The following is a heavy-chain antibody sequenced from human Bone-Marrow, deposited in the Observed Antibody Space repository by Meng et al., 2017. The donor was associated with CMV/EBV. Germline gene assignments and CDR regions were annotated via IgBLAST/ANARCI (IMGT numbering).Heavy chain of an antibody. J-gene: IGHJ4*02. CDR1: GYSFNNFW. V-gene: IGHV5-51*01. CDR2: IYPGDSNI. Sequence: GESLKISCKASGYSFNNFWIAWVRQMPGKGLEWMGMIYPGDSNIKYRPSFQGQVTISADKSISTAYFHWSSLEASDTAMYYCARGRGYCISNNCYDFDYWGQGTRVTVSS. D-gene: IGHD2-2*01. CDR3: ARGRGYCISNNCYDFDY.